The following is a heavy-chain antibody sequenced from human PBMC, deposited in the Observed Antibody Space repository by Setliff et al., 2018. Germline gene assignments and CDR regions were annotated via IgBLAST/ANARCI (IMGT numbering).Heavy chain of an antibody. CDR3: AREPTRTGGFYYLDV. CDR1: GGFIRDYY. CDR2: IYSSGST. D-gene: IGHD2-2*01. J-gene: IGHJ6*03. V-gene: IGHV4-4*08. Sequence: SGTLSLTCTVSGGFIRDYYWNWIRQSPGKGLEWIGYIYSSGSTNYNPSLKSRVAISRDTSTNQLSLELRSVTAADTAVYYCAREPTRTGGFYYLDVWGEGTTVTVSS.